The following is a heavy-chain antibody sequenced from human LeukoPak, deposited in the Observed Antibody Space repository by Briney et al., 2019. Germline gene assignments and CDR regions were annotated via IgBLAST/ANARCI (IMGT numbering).Heavy chain of an antibody. D-gene: IGHD5-18*01. V-gene: IGHV3-53*05. J-gene: IGHJ4*02. CDR2: IYSGGST. CDR1: GFTVSSNY. Sequence: GGSLRLSCAASGFTVSSNYVSWVRQAPGKGLEWVSVIYSGGSTYYADSVKGRFTISRDNSKNTLYLQMNSLRAEDTAVYYCARGGGRNTTMVWAFDYWGQGTLVTVSS. CDR3: ARGGGRNTTMVWAFDY.